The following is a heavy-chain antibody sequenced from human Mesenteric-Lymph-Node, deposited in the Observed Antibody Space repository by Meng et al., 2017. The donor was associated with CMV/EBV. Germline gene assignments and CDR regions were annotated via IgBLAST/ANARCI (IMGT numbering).Heavy chain of an antibody. D-gene: IGHD6-6*01. CDR3: ARDRSSSSSQVYYYCYGMDV. J-gene: IGHJ6*02. CDR2: IYYSGST. V-gene: IGHV4-59*01. Sequence: SETLSLTCTVSGGSISSYYWSWIRQPPGKGLEWIGYIYYSGSTNYNPSLKSRVTISVDTSKNQFSLKLSSVTAADTAVYYCARDRSSSSSQVYYYCYGMDVWGQGTTVTVSS. CDR1: GGSISSYY.